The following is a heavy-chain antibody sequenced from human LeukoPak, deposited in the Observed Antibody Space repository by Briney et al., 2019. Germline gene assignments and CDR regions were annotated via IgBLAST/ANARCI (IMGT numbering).Heavy chain of an antibody. CDR3: AKGVLRFLEWFPPPDY. J-gene: IGHJ4*02. D-gene: IGHD3-3*01. CDR1: GFTLSSFG. Sequence: PGGTLRLSRAASGFTLSSFGMHWVPEAPGTGLEGGAVIWYDGSNKYSADSVKGRFTISRDNSKNTLYLQMNGLKAEVTAVYYCAKGVLRFLEWFPPPDYWAQGTLVTVSS. V-gene: IGHV3-33*06. CDR2: IWYDGSNK.